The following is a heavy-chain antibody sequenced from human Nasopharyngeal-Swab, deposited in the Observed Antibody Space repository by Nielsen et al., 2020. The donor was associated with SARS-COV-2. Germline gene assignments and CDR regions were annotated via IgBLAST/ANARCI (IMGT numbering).Heavy chain of an antibody. J-gene: IGHJ3*01. Sequence: GESLKISCAASGFTFGSYSMNWVRQAPGKGLEWVSSISSSSSYIYYADSVKGRFTISRDNAKNSLYLQMNSLRAEDTALYYCVKDNLLRAFDLWGQGTMVTVSS. CDR1: GFTFGSYS. D-gene: IGHD2-15*01. CDR2: ISSSSSYI. V-gene: IGHV3-21*04. CDR3: VKDNLLRAFDL.